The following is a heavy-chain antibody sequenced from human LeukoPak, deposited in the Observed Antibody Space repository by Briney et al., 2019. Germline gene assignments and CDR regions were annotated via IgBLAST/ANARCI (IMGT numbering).Heavy chain of an antibody. CDR3: AGGYSSDLDYYYYGMDV. J-gene: IGHJ6*02. CDR2: IIPIFGTA. D-gene: IGHD5-18*01. V-gene: IGHV1-69*13. CDR1: GCTFSSYA. Sequence: ASVKVSCKASGCTFSSYAISWVRQAPGQGLEWMGGIIPIFGTANYAQKFQGRVTITADASTSTAYMELSSLRSEDTAVYYCAGGYSSDLDYYYYGMDVWGQGTTVTVSS.